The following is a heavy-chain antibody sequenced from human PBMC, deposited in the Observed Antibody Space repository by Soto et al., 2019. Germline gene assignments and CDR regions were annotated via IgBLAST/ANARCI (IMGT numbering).Heavy chain of an antibody. D-gene: IGHD4-17*01. J-gene: IGHJ4*02. Sequence: PGGSLRLSCAASGFTFSSYSMSWVRQAPGKGLEWVSSISSSSSYIYYADSVKGRFTISRDNAKNSLYLQMNSQRVEDTAVYYCARGTTVVTSNFDYWGQGALVTVSS. CDR3: ARGTTVVTSNFDY. CDR1: GFTFSSYS. CDR2: ISSSSSYI. V-gene: IGHV3-21*01.